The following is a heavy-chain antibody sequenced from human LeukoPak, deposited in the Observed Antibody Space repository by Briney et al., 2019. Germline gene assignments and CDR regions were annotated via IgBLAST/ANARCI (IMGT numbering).Heavy chain of an antibody. CDR3: AREGSIAARVLSYYYGMDV. V-gene: IGHV3-30-3*01. CDR2: ISYDGSNK. Sequence: PGRSLRLSCAASGFTFSSYAMHWVRQAPGKGLEWVAVISYDGSNKYYADSVKGRFTISRDNSKNTLYLQMNSLRAEDTAVYYCAREGSIAARVLSYYYGMDVWGQGTTVTVSS. D-gene: IGHD6-6*01. J-gene: IGHJ6*02. CDR1: GFTFSSYA.